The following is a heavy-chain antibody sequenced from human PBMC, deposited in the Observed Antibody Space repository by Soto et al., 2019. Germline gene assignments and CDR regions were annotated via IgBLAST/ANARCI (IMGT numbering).Heavy chain of an antibody. CDR1: GGTISSWY. Sequence: PSETLSLTCTVSGGTISSWYWSWIRQPPGKGLEWIGYIYYSGSTNCNPSLKSRVTISVDTSKNQFSLKLSSVTAADTAVYYCERVGGINWFDPWGQGTLVTVSS. D-gene: IGHD1-20*01. CDR2: IYYSGST. V-gene: IGHV4-59*12. CDR3: ERVGGINWFDP. J-gene: IGHJ5*02.